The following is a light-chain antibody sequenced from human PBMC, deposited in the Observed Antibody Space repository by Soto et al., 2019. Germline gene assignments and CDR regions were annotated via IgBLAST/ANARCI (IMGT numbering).Light chain of an antibody. CDR3: QQGNSFPLT. J-gene: IGKJ4*01. CDR2: AAI. V-gene: IGKV1-12*01. CDR1: QDIDSW. Sequence: DIQMTQSPSSVSASIGDRVTITCRASQDIDSWLAWFQQKPGEAPRLLIYAAISLHSGVPSRFSGAGSGTDFSLTISSLQPEDFATYFCQQGNSFPLTFGGGTKVAIK.